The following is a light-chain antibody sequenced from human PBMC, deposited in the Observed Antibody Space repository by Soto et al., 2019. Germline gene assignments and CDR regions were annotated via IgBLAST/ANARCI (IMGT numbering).Light chain of an antibody. V-gene: IGKV3-20*01. CDR1: QSVSSSY. Sequence: EIVLTQSPGTLSLSPGERATLSCRASQSVSSSYLAWYQQKPGQAPRLLIYGASSRATGIPDRFSGSGSGTDFPLTISRLEPEYLAVYDWQQYGSAPLFTFGPGTKVDIK. CDR2: GAS. J-gene: IGKJ3*01. CDR3: QQYGSAPLFT.